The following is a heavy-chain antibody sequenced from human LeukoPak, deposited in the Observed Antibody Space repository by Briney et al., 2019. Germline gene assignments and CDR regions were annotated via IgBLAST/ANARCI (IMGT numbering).Heavy chain of an antibody. V-gene: IGHV3-21*01. D-gene: IGHD6-19*01. CDR3: ARDDAGYSSGWYWVY. J-gene: IGHJ4*02. CDR1: GFSFNMYA. Sequence: GGSLRLSCAASGFSFNMYAMNWVRQAPGEGLEWVSSISTGSNYINYADSVKGRFTISRDNAKNSLYLQMNSLRAEDTAVYYCARDDAGYSSGWYWVYWGQGTLVTVSS. CDR2: ISTGSNYI.